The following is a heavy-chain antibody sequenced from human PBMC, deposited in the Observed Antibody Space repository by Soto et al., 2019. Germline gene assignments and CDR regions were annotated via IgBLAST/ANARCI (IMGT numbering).Heavy chain of an antibody. D-gene: IGHD3-10*01. J-gene: IGHJ4*02. Sequence: QVQLVESGGGVVQPGRSLRLSCAASGFTFSSYGMHWVRQAPGKGLEWVAVIWYDGSNKYYADSVKGRFTISRDNSKNTLYRQMTSLRAEDTAVYYWARDSGGGGFDYGGQGTLVTVSS. V-gene: IGHV3-33*01. CDR2: IWYDGSNK. CDR3: ARDSGGGGFDY. CDR1: GFTFSSYG.